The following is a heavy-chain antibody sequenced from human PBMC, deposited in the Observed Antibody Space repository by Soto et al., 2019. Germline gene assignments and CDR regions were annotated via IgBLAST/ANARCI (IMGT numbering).Heavy chain of an antibody. CDR3: ARGNVYCSSTSCDNWFDP. CDR2: INHSGST. D-gene: IGHD2-2*01. Sequence: SETLSLTCAVYGGSFSGYYWSWIRQPPGKGLEWIGEINHSGSTNYNPSLKSRVTISVDTSKNQFSLKLSSVTAADTAVYYCARGNVYCSSTSCDNWFDPWGQGTLVTVSS. J-gene: IGHJ5*02. V-gene: IGHV4-34*01. CDR1: GGSFSGYY.